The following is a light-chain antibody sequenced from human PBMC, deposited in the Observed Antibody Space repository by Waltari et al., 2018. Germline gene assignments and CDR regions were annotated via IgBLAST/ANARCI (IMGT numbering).Light chain of an antibody. CDR3: QQTNSFPRT. Sequence: EIVMTQSPVTLSVSPGERAILSCRASQSIGSNLAWYQQKAGRPPRLLIHGASTRATGTPARFSGSGSGTDFTLTISSLQPEDFATYYCQQTNSFPRTFGGGTKVEI. CDR1: QSIGSN. CDR2: GAS. V-gene: IGKV3-15*01. J-gene: IGKJ4*01.